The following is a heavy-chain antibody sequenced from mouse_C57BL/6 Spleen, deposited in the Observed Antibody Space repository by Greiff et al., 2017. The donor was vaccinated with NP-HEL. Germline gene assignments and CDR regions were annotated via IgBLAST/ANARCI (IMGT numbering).Heavy chain of an antibody. CDR1: GYTFTSYW. V-gene: IGHV1-5*01. CDR3: TRLAYYSKYWYFDV. J-gene: IGHJ1*03. D-gene: IGHD2-5*01. Sequence: VQLKQSGTVLARPGASVKMSCKTSGYTFTSYWMHWVKQRPGQGLEWIGAIYPGNSDTSYNQKFKGKAKLTAVTSASTAYMELSSLTNEDSAVYYCTRLAYYSKYWYFDVWGTGTTVTVSS. CDR2: IYPGNSDT.